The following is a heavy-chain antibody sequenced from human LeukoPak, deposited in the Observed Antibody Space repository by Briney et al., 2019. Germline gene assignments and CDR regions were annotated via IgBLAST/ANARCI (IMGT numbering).Heavy chain of an antibody. V-gene: IGHV3-66*01. J-gene: IGHJ4*02. CDR3: ASEIGGYDWIFDY. Sequence: PGGSLRLSCTASGFTFGDYAMSWVRQAPGKGLEWVSVIYGGGSTYYADSVKGRFTISRDKSKNTLYLQMNSLRAEDTAVYYCASEIGGYDWIFDYWGQGTLVTVSS. CDR1: GFTFGDYA. D-gene: IGHD5-12*01. CDR2: IYGGGST.